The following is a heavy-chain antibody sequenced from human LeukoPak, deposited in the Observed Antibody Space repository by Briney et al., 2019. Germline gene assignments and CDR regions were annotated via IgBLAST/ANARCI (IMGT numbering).Heavy chain of an antibody. Sequence: PGGSLRLSCAAPGFTFSSYSMNWVRQAPGKGLEWVSYISSSGSTTYYADSVKGRFTISRDNAKNSLYLQMKSLRAEDTALYYCARDSDYYSSGWSPWDYWGQGTLVTVSS. V-gene: IGHV3-48*04. J-gene: IGHJ4*02. CDR1: GFTFSSYS. CDR3: ARDSDYYSSGWSPWDY. CDR2: ISSSGSTT. D-gene: IGHD6-19*01.